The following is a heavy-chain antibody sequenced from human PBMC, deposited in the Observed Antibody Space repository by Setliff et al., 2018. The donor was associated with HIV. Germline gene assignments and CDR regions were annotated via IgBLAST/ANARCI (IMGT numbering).Heavy chain of an antibody. CDR3: ARQRADCSGGSCYGY. V-gene: IGHV4-39*01. CDR2: FYSGGGT. CDR1: TGSISRYFYY. Sequence: PSETLSLTCTVYTGSISRYFYYWAWIRQPPGKGLEWIGGFYSGGGTSYNPSLNSWVTISVDTSKNQFSLKLRSVTAAATSMYYCARQRADCSGGSCYGYWGQGTLVTVSS. J-gene: IGHJ4*01. D-gene: IGHD2-15*01.